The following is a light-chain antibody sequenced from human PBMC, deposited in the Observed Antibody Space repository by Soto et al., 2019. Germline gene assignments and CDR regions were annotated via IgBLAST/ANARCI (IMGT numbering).Light chain of an antibody. CDR3: QQYDAWPLT. V-gene: IGKV3-20*01. CDR1: QSVNNDY. Sequence: ETVLTQSPGTLSLSPGERATLSCRATQSVNNDYLAWYQQRPGLAPRLLIFGASGRATGIPDRFSGSGSGTDFTLTINSLQSEDFAVYYCQQYDAWPLTFGGGTKVDI. CDR2: GAS. J-gene: IGKJ4*01.